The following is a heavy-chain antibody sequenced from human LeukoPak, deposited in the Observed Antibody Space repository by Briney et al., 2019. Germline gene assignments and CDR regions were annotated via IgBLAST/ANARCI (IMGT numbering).Heavy chain of an antibody. CDR1: GGSISSSSYY. CDR3: ASVPRTMVRGVN. V-gene: IGHV4-39*01. CDR2: MYYSGST. D-gene: IGHD3-10*01. Sequence: SETLSLTGTVSGGSISSSSYYWGWIRQPPGKGLEWIGSMYYSGSTYYNPSLKSRVTISVDTSKNQFSLKLSSVTAADTAVYYCASVPRTMVRGVNWGQGTLVTVSS. J-gene: IGHJ4*02.